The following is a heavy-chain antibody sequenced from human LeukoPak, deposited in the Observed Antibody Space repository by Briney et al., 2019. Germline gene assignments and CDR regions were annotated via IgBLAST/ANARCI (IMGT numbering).Heavy chain of an antibody. J-gene: IGHJ4*02. V-gene: IGHV3-66*01. D-gene: IGHD6-19*01. CDR1: GFIVSANY. CDR2: IYSGGST. CDR3: AKGQYSSGSGDFDY. Sequence: GGSLRLSCAASGFIVSANYMSWVRQAPGKGLEWVSVIYSGGSTYYADSVKGRFTISRDNSKNTLYLQMNSLRAEDTAVYYCAKGQYSSGSGDFDYWGQGTLVTVSS.